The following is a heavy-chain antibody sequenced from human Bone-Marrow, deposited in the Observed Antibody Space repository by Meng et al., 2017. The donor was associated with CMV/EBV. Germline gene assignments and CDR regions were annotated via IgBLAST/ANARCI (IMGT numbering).Heavy chain of an antibody. J-gene: IGHJ6*02. CDR2: IRYDGSNK. Sequence: GESLKISCAASGFTFSSYGMHWVRQAPGKGLEWAAFIRYDGSNKYYADSVKGRFTISRDNAKNSLYLQMNSLRAEDTAVYYCAREQLDPFYYYYGMDVWGQGTTVTVSS. V-gene: IGHV3-30*02. CDR1: GFTFSSYG. D-gene: IGHD6-13*01. CDR3: AREQLDPFYYYYGMDV.